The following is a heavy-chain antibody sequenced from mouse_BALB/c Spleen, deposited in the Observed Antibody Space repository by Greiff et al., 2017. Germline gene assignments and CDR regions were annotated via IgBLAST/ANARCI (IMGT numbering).Heavy chain of an antibody. CDR3: TRWSTVVATDY. CDR1: GYSFTSYW. Sequence: VQLQQSGTVLARPGASVKMSCKASGYSFTSYWMHWVKQRPGQGLEWIGAIYPGNSDTSYNQKFKGKAKLTAVTSASTAYMELSSLTNEDSAVYYWTRWSTVVATDYWGQGTTLTVSS. D-gene: IGHD1-1*01. J-gene: IGHJ2*01. CDR2: IYPGNSDT. V-gene: IGHV1-5*01.